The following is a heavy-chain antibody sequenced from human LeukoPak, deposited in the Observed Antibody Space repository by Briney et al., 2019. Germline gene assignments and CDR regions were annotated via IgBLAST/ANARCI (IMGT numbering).Heavy chain of an antibody. CDR3: ARTSRHFYGSGSNLTPWPADMDV. D-gene: IGHD3-10*01. V-gene: IGHV4-59*01. CDR2: IYYSGST. Sequence: SETLSLTCTVSGGSINSYYWTWIRQPPGKGLDWSGYIYYSGSTHYNPSLNSRVTISMDTSKNHFSLKLSSVTAADTAIYYCARTSRHFYGSGSNLTPWPADMDVWGQGTTVTVSS. J-gene: IGHJ6*02. CDR1: GGSINSYY.